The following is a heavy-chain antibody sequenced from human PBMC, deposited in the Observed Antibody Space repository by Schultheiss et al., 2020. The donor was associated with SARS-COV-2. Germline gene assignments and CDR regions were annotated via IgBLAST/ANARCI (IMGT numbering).Heavy chain of an antibody. CDR3: ARIPGPVDIVVVVAATLNTF. D-gene: IGHD2-15*01. J-gene: IGHJ4*02. Sequence: GGSLRLSCAASGFTFSSYAMHWVRQAPGKGLEWVAVISYDGSNKYYADSVKGRFTISRDNSKNTLYLQMNSLRAEDTAVYYCARIPGPVDIVVVVAATLNTFWGQGTLVTVSS. CDR1: GFTFSSYA. V-gene: IGHV3-30*01. CDR2: ISYDGSNK.